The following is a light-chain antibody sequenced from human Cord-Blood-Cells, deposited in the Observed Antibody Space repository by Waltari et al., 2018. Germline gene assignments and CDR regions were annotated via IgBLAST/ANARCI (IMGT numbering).Light chain of an antibody. CDR3: QQRSNWPPIP. CDR1: QSVSSD. Sequence: EIVLTQSPATLSLSPGERATLSCRASQSVSSDLARYQQKPGQAPKLLIYDASNRATDIPARFSGSGSGTDFTLTISSLEHEDFAVYYCQQRSNWPPIPFGQGTRLEIK. V-gene: IGKV3-11*01. CDR2: DAS. J-gene: IGKJ5*01.